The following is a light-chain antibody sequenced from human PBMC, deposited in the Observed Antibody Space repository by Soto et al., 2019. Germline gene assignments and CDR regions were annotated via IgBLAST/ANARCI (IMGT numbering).Light chain of an antibody. V-gene: IGKV3-20*01. CDR3: QQYGSSPPRT. J-gene: IGKJ1*01. CDR1: QSVSSSS. Sequence: EIVLTQSPGTLSLSPGERATLSCRASQSVSSSSLAWYQQKPGQAPRLLIYGASTRATGIPDRFSGGGSGTDFTLTISRLEPEDFAVYYCQQYGSSPPRTFGQGTKVEIK. CDR2: GAS.